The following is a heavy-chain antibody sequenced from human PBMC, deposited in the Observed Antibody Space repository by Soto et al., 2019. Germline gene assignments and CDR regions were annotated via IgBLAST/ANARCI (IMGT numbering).Heavy chain of an antibody. V-gene: IGHV2-5*02. CDR1: GFSLSTSGVG. CDR2: IYWDDDK. D-gene: IGHD2-2*01. J-gene: IGHJ5*02. CDR3: AQTRYCTTTSCYPANWFDP. Sequence: QITLKESGPTLVKPTQTLTLTCTFSGFSLSTSGVGVGWIRQPPGKALEWLALIYWDDDKRYSPSLKSRLTITKDTSKNQMVLTMTNMDPVDTATYYYAQTRYCTTTSCYPANWFDPWGQGTLVTVSS.